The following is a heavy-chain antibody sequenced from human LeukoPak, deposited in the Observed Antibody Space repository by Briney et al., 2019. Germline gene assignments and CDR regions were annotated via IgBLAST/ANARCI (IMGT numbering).Heavy chain of an antibody. CDR3: ARRITMVRGEPNSEFDH. J-gene: IGHJ4*02. CDR1: GFTFSSYS. CDR2: ISSSSSYI. Sequence: GGSLRLSCAASGFTFSSYSMNWVRQAPGKGLEWVSSISSSSSYIYYADSVKGRFTISRDNAKNSLYLQMNSLRAEDTAVYYCARRITMVRGEPNSEFDHWGQGTLVTVSS. D-gene: IGHD3-10*01. V-gene: IGHV3-21*01.